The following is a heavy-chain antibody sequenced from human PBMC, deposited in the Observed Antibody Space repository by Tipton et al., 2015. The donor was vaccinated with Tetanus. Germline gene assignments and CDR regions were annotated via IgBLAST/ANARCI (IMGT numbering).Heavy chain of an antibody. CDR1: GSTFDEHA. D-gene: IGHD4-23*01. J-gene: IGHJ5*02. CDR2: ILWNSARI. CDR3: TKDLSPGGADR. Sequence: AVSGSTFDEHAMHWVRQAPGKGLEWVPGILWNSARIDYADSVRGRFTISIDNARNSLYLEMNSLRAEDTALYYCTKDLSPGGADRWGQGTLVIVSS. V-gene: IGHV3-9*01.